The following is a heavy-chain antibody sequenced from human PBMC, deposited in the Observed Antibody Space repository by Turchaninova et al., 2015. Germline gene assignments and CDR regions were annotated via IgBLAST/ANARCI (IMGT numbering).Heavy chain of an antibody. V-gene: IGHV1-69*01. CDR1: GGTFSSYA. CDR2: IIPLFGTA. CDR3: ASHPYYYDSSGYYHYWDY. J-gene: IGHJ4*02. D-gene: IGHD3-22*01. Sequence: QVQLVQSGAEVKKPGSSVKVSCKASGGTFSSYAISWVRQAPGQGLEWMGGIIPLFGTAIYAQKVQGRVKITADESTSTAYMELSSLRSEDTAVYYCASHPYYYDSSGYYHYWDYWGQGTLVTVSS.